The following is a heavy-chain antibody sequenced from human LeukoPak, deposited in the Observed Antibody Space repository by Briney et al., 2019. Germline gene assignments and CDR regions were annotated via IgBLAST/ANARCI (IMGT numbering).Heavy chain of an antibody. CDR1: GYSISSGYY. CDR3: ARGRISRHFGVAPYNWFDP. CDR2: IYHSGST. J-gene: IGHJ5*02. D-gene: IGHD3-3*01. V-gene: IGHV4-38-2*02. Sequence: SETLSLTCTVSGYSISSGYYWGWIRQPPGKGLEWIGSIYHSGSTYYNPSLKSRVTISVDTSKNQFSLKLSSVTAADTAVYYCARGRISRHFGVAPYNWFDPWGQGTLVTVSS.